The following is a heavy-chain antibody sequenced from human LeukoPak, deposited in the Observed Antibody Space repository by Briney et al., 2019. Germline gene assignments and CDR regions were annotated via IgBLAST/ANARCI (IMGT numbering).Heavy chain of an antibody. J-gene: IGHJ4*02. CDR3: ASSEMATTY. CDR2: INHSGST. D-gene: IGHD5-24*01. CDR1: GGSFSGYY. Sequence: SETLSLTCAVYGGSFSGYYWSWIRQPPGKGLEWIGEINHSGSTNYNPSLKSRVTISVDTPKNQFSLKLSSVTAADTAVYYCASSEMATTYWGQGTLVTVSS. V-gene: IGHV4-34*01.